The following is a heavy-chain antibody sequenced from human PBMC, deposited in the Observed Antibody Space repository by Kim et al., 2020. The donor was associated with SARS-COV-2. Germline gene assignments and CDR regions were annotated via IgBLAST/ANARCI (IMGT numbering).Heavy chain of an antibody. V-gene: IGHV1-2*02. CDR3: ARKGGGSYFPYYFDY. Sequence: QKVQGRVPMTRDTSISTAYMELSRLRSDDTAVYYCARKGGGSYFPYYFDYWGQGTLVTVSS. D-gene: IGHD1-26*01. J-gene: IGHJ4*02.